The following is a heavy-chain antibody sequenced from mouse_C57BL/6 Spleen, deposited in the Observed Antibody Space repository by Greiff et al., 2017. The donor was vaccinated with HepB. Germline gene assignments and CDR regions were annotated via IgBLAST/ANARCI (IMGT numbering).Heavy chain of an antibody. CDR1: GFTFSDYG. V-gene: IGHV5-17*01. CDR2: ISSGSSTI. CDR3: ARWGTTVVDWYFDV. Sequence: EVKLVESGGGLVKPGGSLKLSCAASGFTFSDYGMHWVRQAPEKGLEWVAYISSGSSTIYYADTVKGRFTISRDNAKNTLFLQMTSLRSEDTAMYDCARWGTTVVDWYFDVWGTGTTVTVSS. J-gene: IGHJ1*03. D-gene: IGHD1-1*01.